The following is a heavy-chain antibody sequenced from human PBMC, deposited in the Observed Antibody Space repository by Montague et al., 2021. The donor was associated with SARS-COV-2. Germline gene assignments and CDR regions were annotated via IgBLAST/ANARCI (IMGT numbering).Heavy chain of an antibody. V-gene: IGHV3-69-1*01. CDR1: GFTFRTYT. J-gene: IGHJ4*02. Sequence: SLRLSCAASGFTFRTYTMNWVRQSPGKGLEWISSISSSSDIYRADSMKGRFTISRDNATNSLYLQMNSLRVEDTAVYFCVRDSNYGDYFDYWGQGALVTVSS. D-gene: IGHD4-11*01. CDR2: ISSSSDI. CDR3: VRDSNYGDYFDY.